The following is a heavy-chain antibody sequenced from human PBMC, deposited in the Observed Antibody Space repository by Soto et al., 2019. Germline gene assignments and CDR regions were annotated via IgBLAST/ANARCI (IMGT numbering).Heavy chain of an antibody. CDR3: ASDLPTSYYYYGMDV. CDR1: GGTFSSYA. CDR2: IIPIFGTA. Sequence: ASVKVSCKASGGTFSSYAISWVRQAPGQGLEWMGGIIPIFGTANYAQKFQGRVTITADESTSTAYMELSSLRSEDTAVYYCASDLPTSYYYYGMDVWGQGTTVTVSS. D-gene: IGHD1-26*01. V-gene: IGHV1-69*13. J-gene: IGHJ6*02.